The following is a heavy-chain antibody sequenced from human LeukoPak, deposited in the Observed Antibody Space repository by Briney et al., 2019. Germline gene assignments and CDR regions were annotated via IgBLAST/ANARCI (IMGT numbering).Heavy chain of an antibody. D-gene: IGHD5-18*01. Sequence: SETLSLTCAVSGYSISSGYYWGWIRQPPGKGLEWIGSIYHSGSTYYNPSLKSRVTISVDTSKNQFSLKLSSVTVADTAVYYCASQDTAMAPPLGYWGQGTLVTVSS. V-gene: IGHV4-38-2*01. CDR3: ASQDTAMAPPLGY. CDR1: GYSISSGYY. J-gene: IGHJ4*02. CDR2: IYHSGST.